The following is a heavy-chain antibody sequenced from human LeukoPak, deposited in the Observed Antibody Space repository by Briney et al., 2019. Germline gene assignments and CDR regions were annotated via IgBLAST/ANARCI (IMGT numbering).Heavy chain of an antibody. V-gene: IGHV1-69*13. CDR1: GGTFSSYA. D-gene: IGHD2-2*01. Sequence: SVKVSCKASGGTFSSYAISWVRQAPGQGLEWMGGIIPIFGTANYAQKFQGRVTITADESTSTAYMELSSLRSEDTAVYYCARGRANIVVVPAAMGPEAFDIWGQGTMVTVSS. J-gene: IGHJ3*02. CDR2: IIPIFGTA. CDR3: ARGRANIVVVPAAMGPEAFDI.